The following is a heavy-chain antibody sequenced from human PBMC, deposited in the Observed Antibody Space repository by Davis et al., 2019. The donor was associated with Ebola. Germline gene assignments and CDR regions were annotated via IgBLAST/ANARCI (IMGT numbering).Heavy chain of an antibody. CDR3: AKKSRDSSAQGNVDV. V-gene: IGHV3-23*01. CDR1: GFVFSSYV. Sequence: GGSLRLSCAASGFVFSSYVMSWVRRAPGKGLEWVSAISGSGGSTYYADSVKGRFTISRDNSKNTLYLQMNSLRAEDTAVYYCAKKSRDSSAQGNVDVWGQGTTVTVSS. D-gene: IGHD3-22*01. CDR2: ISGSGGST. J-gene: IGHJ6*02.